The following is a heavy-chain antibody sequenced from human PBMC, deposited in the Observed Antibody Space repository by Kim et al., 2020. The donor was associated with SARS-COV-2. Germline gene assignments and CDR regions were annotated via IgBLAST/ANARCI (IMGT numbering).Heavy chain of an antibody. Sequence: GGSLRLSCAASGFTFSSYAMSWVRQAPGKGLEWVSAISGSGGSTYYADSVKGRFTISRDNSKNALYLQMNSLRAEDTAVYYCATHRAGDIVVVPAAMRAFDIWGQGTMVTVSS. CDR1: GFTFSSYA. J-gene: IGHJ3*02. CDR3: ATHRAGDIVVVPAAMRAFDI. D-gene: IGHD2-2*01. V-gene: IGHV3-23*01. CDR2: ISGSGGST.